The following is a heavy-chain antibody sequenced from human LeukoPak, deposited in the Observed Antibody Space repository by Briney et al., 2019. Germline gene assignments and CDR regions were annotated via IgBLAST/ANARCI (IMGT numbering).Heavy chain of an antibody. V-gene: IGHV1-69*05. CDR2: IIPIFGTA. D-gene: IGHD5-24*01. CDR1: GGTFSSYA. CDR3: ARGRWLQPWGYFDY. J-gene: IGHJ4*02. Sequence: SVKVSCKASGGTFSSYAISWVRQAPGQGLEWMGGIIPIFGTANYAQKFQGRVTITTDESTSTAYMELSSLRSEDMAVYYCARGRWLQPWGYFDYWGQGTLVTVSS.